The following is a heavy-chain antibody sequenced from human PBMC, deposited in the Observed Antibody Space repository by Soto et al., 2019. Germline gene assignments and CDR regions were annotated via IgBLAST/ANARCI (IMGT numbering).Heavy chain of an antibody. V-gene: IGHV3-9*01. CDR3: AKDMRRITMVRVVIFDYYYYGMDF. J-gene: IGHJ6*02. D-gene: IGHD3-10*01. CDR1: GFTFDDYA. Sequence: SLRHSCAASGFTFDDYAMHWVRQAPGKGLEWVSGISWNSGSIGYADSVKGRFTISRDNAKNSLYLQMNSLRAEDTALYYCAKDMRRITMVRVVIFDYYYYGMDFCGQGTTVTVYS. CDR2: ISWNSGSI.